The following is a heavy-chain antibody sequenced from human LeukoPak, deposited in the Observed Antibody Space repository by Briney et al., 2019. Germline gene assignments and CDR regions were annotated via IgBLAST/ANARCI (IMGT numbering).Heavy chain of an antibody. Sequence: SGTLSLTCAVSGGSISSSNWWSWVRQPPGKGLEWIGSIYYSGSTYYNPSLKSRVTISVDTSKNQFSLKLSSVTAADTAVYYCARDGAASPIDYWGQGTLVTVSS. D-gene: IGHD6-13*01. J-gene: IGHJ4*02. CDR1: GGSISSSNW. V-gene: IGHV4-4*02. CDR2: IYYSGST. CDR3: ARDGAASPIDY.